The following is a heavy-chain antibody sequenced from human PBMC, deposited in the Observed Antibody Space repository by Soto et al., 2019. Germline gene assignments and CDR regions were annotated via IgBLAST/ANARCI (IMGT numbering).Heavy chain of an antibody. V-gene: IGHV3-66*01. J-gene: IGHJ3*02. CDR1: GFTVTDIY. Sequence: EVQLVESGGGLVQPGGSLRLSCVASGFTVTDIYMNWVRQAQGKGLEWAPGIYNEFTDYADSVRGRSSISTDSSKNALYLQMNSLRAEDSAVYYCVREPRYCSVGSCSIMGDAFDIWGQGTMVTVSS. CDR2: IYNEFT. D-gene: IGHD2-15*01. CDR3: VREPRYCSVGSCSIMGDAFDI.